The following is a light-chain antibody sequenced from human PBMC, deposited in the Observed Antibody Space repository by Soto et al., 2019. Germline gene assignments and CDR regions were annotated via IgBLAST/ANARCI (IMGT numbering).Light chain of an antibody. CDR3: QQYGRSPRT. J-gene: IGKJ1*01. Sequence: EIVLTQSPGTLSLSPGERATLSCRASQSVNSNYLAWYQQKPGQAPRLLIYGASSRATGIPDWISGSGSGTDFTLTISRLEPEDFAVYYCQQYGRSPRTFGQGTKVEIK. V-gene: IGKV3-20*01. CDR2: GAS. CDR1: QSVNSNY.